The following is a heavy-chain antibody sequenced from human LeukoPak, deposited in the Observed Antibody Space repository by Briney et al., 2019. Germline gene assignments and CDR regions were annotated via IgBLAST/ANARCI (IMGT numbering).Heavy chain of an antibody. J-gene: IGHJ4*02. CDR3: ARLSYDYIWGSYRYTGFDY. D-gene: IGHD3-16*02. CDR1: GGSISSYY. CDR2: IYYSGST. V-gene: IGHV4-59*12. Sequence: SETLSLTCTVSGGSISSYYWSWIRQPPGKGLEWIGYIYYSGSTNYNPSLKSRVTISVDTSKNQFSLKLSSVTAADTAVYYCARLSYDYIWGSYRYTGFDYWGQGTLVTVSS.